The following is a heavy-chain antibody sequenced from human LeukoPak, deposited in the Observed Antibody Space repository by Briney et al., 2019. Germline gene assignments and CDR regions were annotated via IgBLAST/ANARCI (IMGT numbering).Heavy chain of an antibody. CDR2: ISSSRNYI. Sequence: GGSLRLSCAASGFIFSSYGMNWVRQAPGKGLEWVSSISSSRNYIYYADSAKGRFTISRDNAKNSLYLQMNSLRAEDTAVYYCARGGYFDWLRAFDIWGQGTMVTVPS. CDR1: GFIFSSYG. J-gene: IGHJ3*02. V-gene: IGHV3-21*06. D-gene: IGHD3-9*01. CDR3: ARGGYFDWLRAFDI.